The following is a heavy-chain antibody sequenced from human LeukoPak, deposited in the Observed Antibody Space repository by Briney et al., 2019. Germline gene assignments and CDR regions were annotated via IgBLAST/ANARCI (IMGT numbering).Heavy chain of an antibody. D-gene: IGHD6-19*01. CDR1: GYSISSGYY. V-gene: IGHV4-38-2*02. CDR2: IYHSGST. Sequence: PSETLSLTCTVSGYSISSGYYWGWIRQPPGKGLEWIGSIYHSGSTYYNPSLKSRVTISVDTSKNQFSLKLSSVTAADMAVYYCARDQWREKPIDYWGQGTLVTVSS. CDR3: ARDQWREKPIDY. J-gene: IGHJ4*02.